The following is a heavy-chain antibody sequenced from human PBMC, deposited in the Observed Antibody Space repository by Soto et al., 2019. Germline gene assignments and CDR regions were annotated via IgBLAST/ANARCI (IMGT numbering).Heavy chain of an antibody. CDR1: GFSFGGYG. J-gene: IGHJ4*02. D-gene: IGHD3-16*01. CDR2: LSGSGSTT. CDR3: TTRRALGY. V-gene: IGHV3-23*01. Sequence: EVQLLESGGDLVQPGGSLRLSCAASGFSFGGYGMSWVRQAPGKGLEWVSALSGSGSTTYYADSVRGRFIISRDDSSNTVYLQMNSLKTEDTAVYYCTTRRALGYWGQGTLVTVSS.